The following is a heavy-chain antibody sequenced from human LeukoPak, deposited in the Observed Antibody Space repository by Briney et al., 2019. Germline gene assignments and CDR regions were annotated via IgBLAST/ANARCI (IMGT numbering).Heavy chain of an antibody. CDR3: ARGEHQLLSRGYYFDY. Sequence: SETLSLTCTVSGGSISSHYWSWIRQPPGKGLEWIGYIYYSGSTNYNPSLKSRVTISVDTSKNQFSLKLSSVTAAHTAVYYCARGEHQLLSRGYYFDYWGQGTLVTVSS. CDR1: GGSISSHY. V-gene: IGHV4-59*11. J-gene: IGHJ4*02. D-gene: IGHD2-2*01. CDR2: IYYSGST.